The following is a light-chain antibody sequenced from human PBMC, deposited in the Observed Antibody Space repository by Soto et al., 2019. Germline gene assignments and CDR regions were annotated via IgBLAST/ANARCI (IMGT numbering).Light chain of an antibody. Sequence: SALTKHPSVSGSPGQSVTLSCTGTSSDVGRYNRVSWYRQPPGTAPKLIIYEVTTRLSGVPVRFSASKSANTASLTISGLQAEDEADYYCASYTSARTSVFGGGTKLAVL. CDR1: SSDVGRYNR. V-gene: IGLV2-18*02. J-gene: IGLJ3*02. CDR3: ASYTSARTSV. CDR2: EVT.